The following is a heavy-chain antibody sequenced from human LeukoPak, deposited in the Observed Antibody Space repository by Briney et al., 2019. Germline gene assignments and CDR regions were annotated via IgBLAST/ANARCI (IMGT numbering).Heavy chain of an antibody. J-gene: IGHJ3*02. V-gene: IGHV4-4*07. CDR1: GGSINNYY. CDR3: ARGRYCSADICSGGDAFDI. D-gene: IGHD2-15*01. Sequence: PSETLSLTCTVSGGSINNYYWSWIRQPAGKGLEWIGRIYTRGSTNYNPSLKSRVTMSVDTSKNQFSLKLSSVTAANTAVYYCARGRYCSADICSGGDAFDIWGQGTMVSVSS. CDR2: IYTRGST.